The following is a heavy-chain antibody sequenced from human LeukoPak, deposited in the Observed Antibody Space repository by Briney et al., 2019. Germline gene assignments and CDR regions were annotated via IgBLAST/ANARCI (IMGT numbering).Heavy chain of an antibody. CDR2: IYYSGST. J-gene: IGHJ3*02. CDR3: ARDRRYSYGYDAFDI. CDR1: GGSISSYY. D-gene: IGHD5-18*01. V-gene: IGHV4-59*01. Sequence: SETLSLTCTVSGGSISSYYWSWIRQPPGKGLEWIGYIYYSGSTNYNPSLKSRVTISVDTSKNQFSLKLSSVTAADTAVYYCARDRRYSYGYDAFDIWGQGTMVTVSS.